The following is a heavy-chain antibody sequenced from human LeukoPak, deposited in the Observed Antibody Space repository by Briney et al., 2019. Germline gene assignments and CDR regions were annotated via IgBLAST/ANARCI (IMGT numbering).Heavy chain of an antibody. D-gene: IGHD5-18*01. CDR3: GRDREHSYGRWIEY. Sequence: SETLSLTCTVSGGAISTYYWSWIRQPPGKGLEWIGYIYNSGSTNYNPSLKSRVTISVDMSKNQFSLKLSSVTAADTAVYYCGRDREHSYGRWIEYWGQGTLVTVSS. CDR2: IYNSGST. V-gene: IGHV4-59*01. J-gene: IGHJ4*02. CDR1: GGAISTYY.